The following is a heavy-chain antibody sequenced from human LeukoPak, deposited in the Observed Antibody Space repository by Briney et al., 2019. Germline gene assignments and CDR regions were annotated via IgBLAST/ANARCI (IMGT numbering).Heavy chain of an antibody. CDR2: IYYSGST. CDR3: ARADSSSWFD. Sequence: SETLSLTCTVSGGSISSYYWSWIRQPPGKGLEWIGYIYYSGSTNYSPSLKSRVTISVDTSKNQFSLKLSSVTAADTAVYYCARADSSSWFDWGQGTLVTVSS. D-gene: IGHD6-13*01. CDR1: GGSISSYY. V-gene: IGHV4-59*01. J-gene: IGHJ4*02.